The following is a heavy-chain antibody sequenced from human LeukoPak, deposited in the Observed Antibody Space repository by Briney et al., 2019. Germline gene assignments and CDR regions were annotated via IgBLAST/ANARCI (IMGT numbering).Heavy chain of an antibody. Sequence: GGSLRLSCTASGFIFSNHGMNWVRQAPGKGLEWISYISSTSTDIYYVDSVKGRFTISRDNAKDSLYLQMNSLRAEDTAIYYCARRGPYFDYWGQGILVTVSS. V-gene: IGHV3-21*05. D-gene: IGHD3-10*01. CDR3: ARRGPYFDY. J-gene: IGHJ4*02. CDR2: ISSTSTDI. CDR1: GFIFSNHG.